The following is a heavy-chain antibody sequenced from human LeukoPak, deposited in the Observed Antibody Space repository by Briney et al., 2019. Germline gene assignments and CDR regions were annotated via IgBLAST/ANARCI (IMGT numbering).Heavy chain of an antibody. J-gene: IGHJ4*02. CDR3: GKGERSDSGAYYYAF. V-gene: IGHV3-23*01. CDR2: IGGGATT. D-gene: IGHD3-22*01. Sequence: GGSLRLSCAASGFTFTNYVMNWVRQAPGKGLEWVSAIGGGATTYYSDYVKGRFTISRDNSKNTLYLQMNSLRAEDTAVYYCGKGERSDSGAYYYAFGGQGTPVTVSS. CDR1: GFTFTNYV.